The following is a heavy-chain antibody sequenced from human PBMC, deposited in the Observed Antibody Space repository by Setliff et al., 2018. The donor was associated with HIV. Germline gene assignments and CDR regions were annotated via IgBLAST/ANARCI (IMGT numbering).Heavy chain of an antibody. CDR2: IDHSGNT. D-gene: IGHD3-10*01. CDR3: ARSISLLRGPLGDVFDI. J-gene: IGHJ3*02. V-gene: IGHV4-34*01. Sequence: LSLTCAVYGVSLSGYYWSWIRQPPGKGLEWIGEIDHSGNTNYNPSLKSRVTVSIDTSKNQFSLKLSSVTAADTAVYYCARSISLLRGPLGDVFDIWGQGTMVTVS. CDR1: GVSLSGYY.